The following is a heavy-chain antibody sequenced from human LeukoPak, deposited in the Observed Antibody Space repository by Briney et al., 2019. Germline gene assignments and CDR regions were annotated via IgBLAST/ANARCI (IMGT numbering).Heavy chain of an antibody. CDR2: IYYSGST. J-gene: IGHJ4*02. CDR1: GGSISSYY. D-gene: IGHD2-15*01. V-gene: IGHV4-59*12. CDR3: ARDTRYGSGVDY. Sequence: SETLSLTCTVSGGSISSYYWSWIRQPPGKGLEWIGYIYYSGSTNYSPSLKSRVTMSVDTSKNQFSLKLSSVTAADTAVYYCARDTRYGSGVDYWGQGTLVTVSS.